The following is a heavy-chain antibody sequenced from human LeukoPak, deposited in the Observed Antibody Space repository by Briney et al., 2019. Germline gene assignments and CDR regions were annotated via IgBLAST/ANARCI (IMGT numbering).Heavy chain of an antibody. J-gene: IGHJ4*02. CDR3: ARVQGGGFRTADY. V-gene: IGHV3-30*04. CDR2: ILEDGSIQ. Sequence: GGSLRLSCAASGFTFSNYAMNWVRQAPGKGLDWVAVILEDGSIQYYADSVKGRFTISRDNSKNTLFLQMNSLRGEDTAMYYCARVQGGGFRTADYWGQGTLVTVSS. D-gene: IGHD1-14*01. CDR1: GFTFSNYA.